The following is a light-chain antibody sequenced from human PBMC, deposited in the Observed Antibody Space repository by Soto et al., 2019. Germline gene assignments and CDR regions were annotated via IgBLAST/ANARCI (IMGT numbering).Light chain of an antibody. Sequence: DIVMTQSPDSLSVSLVERATINCKSSQSVLYRSNNKNYLAWYQQKTGQSPKLLIYWASTRESGVPDRFSGSGYGTDFTLTISSLQAEDVAVYYCQQYYSMYTFGQGTKLEIK. CDR1: QSVLYRSNNKNY. CDR3: QQYYSMYT. CDR2: WAS. J-gene: IGKJ2*01. V-gene: IGKV4-1*01.